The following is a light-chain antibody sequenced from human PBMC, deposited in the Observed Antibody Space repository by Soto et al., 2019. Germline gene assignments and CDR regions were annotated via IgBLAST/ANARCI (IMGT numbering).Light chain of an antibody. V-gene: IGKV1-5*03. CDR1: QSISGS. CDR3: QQYNGYWT. J-gene: IGKJ1*01. CDR2: EAS. Sequence: DIQMTQSPSTLSASVGDRLSITCRASQSISGSLAWYQQKPGKAPKLLIYEASNLKSGVPSRFSGSGSGPEYNLTISSLQPDDFASYYCQQYNGYWTFGQGTKVEIK.